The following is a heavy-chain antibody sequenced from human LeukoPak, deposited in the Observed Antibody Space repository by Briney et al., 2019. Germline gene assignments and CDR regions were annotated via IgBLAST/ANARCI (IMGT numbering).Heavy chain of an antibody. CDR1: GFTFSSYS. CDR2: ISSSSSYL. CDR3: ASHQLLSG. J-gene: IGHJ4*02. Sequence: PGGSRRPPFAALGFTFSSYSMNWGPQAPGKGLEWVSSISSSSSYLYYADSVKGRFTISRDNAKNSLYLQMNSLRAEDTAVYYCASHQLLSGWGQGTLVTVSS. V-gene: IGHV3-21*01. D-gene: IGHD2-2*01.